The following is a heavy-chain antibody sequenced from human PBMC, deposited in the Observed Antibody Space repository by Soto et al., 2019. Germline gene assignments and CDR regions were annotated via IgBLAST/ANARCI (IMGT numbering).Heavy chain of an antibody. D-gene: IGHD3-3*01. CDR3: ARGGGVGVAGSAAFDM. V-gene: IGHV1-2*02. Sequence: QLHLVQSGAVVKKPGASVTVSCSASGYPVTAYYMHWVRQAPGRGLEWMGGINPATGAAKYTQTFPGRGTMARDTAPGNVFLELGGLTSEGPAVFYWARGGGVGVAGSAAFDMWGQGTLVTVSS. CDR1: GYPVTAYY. CDR2: INPATGAA. J-gene: IGHJ3*02.